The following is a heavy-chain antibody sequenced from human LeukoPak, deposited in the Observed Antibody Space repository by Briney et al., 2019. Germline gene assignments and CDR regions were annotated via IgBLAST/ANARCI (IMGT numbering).Heavy chain of an antibody. D-gene: IGHD5-18*01. CDR2: IIPILGIA. CDR3: ARVDTAMVIDY. V-gene: IGHV1-69*04. Sequence: VASVKVSCKASGGTLSSYAISWVRQAPGQGLEWMGRIIPILGIANYAQKFQGRVTITADKSTSTAYMELSSLRSEDTAVYYCARVDTAMVIDYWGQGTLVTVSS. J-gene: IGHJ4*02. CDR1: GGTLSSYA.